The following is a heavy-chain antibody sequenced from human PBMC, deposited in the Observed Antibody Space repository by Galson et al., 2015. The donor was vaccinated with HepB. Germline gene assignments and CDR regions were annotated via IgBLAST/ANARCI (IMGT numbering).Heavy chain of an antibody. CDR2: IKQDGSEK. Sequence: SLRLSCAASGFTFSSYRMSWVRQAPGKGLEWVANIKQDGSEKYYVDSVKGRFTISRDNAKNSLYLQMNSLRAEDTAVYYCARGEEGKVQLWLPPPPFDYWGQGTLVTVSS. CDR3: ARGEEGKVQLWLPPPPFDY. J-gene: IGHJ4*02. V-gene: IGHV3-7*03. CDR1: GFTFSSYR. D-gene: IGHD5-18*01.